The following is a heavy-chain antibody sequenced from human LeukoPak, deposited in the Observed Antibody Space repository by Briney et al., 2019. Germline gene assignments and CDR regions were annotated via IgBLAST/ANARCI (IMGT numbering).Heavy chain of an antibody. CDR1: GGSFSGYY. J-gene: IGHJ5*02. CDR3: ARRGRRGSGSFESWFDP. Sequence: SETLSLTCAVYGGSFSGYYWSWIRQPPGKGLEWIGEINHSGSTNYNPSLKSRVTISVDTSKNQFSLKLSSVTAADTAAYYCARRGRRGSGSFESWFDPWGQGTLVTVSS. D-gene: IGHD3-10*01. CDR2: INHSGST. V-gene: IGHV4-34*01.